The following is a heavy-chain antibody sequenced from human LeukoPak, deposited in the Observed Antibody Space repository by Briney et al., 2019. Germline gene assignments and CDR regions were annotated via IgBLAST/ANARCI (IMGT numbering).Heavy chain of an antibody. V-gene: IGHV4-59*01. Sequence: SETLSLTCTVSGGSISSYYWSWIRQPPGKGLEWIGYIYYSGSTNYNPSLKSRVTISVDTSKNQFSLKLSSMTAADTAVYYCARDHDSSGYRARFDPWGQGTLVTVSS. CDR3: ARDHDSSGYRARFDP. CDR2: IYYSGST. CDR1: GGSISSYY. J-gene: IGHJ5*02. D-gene: IGHD3-22*01.